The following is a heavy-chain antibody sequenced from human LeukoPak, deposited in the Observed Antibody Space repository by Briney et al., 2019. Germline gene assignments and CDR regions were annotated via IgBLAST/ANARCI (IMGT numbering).Heavy chain of an antibody. CDR3: ARVDCSSTSCYLDY. V-gene: IGHV1-2*02. D-gene: IGHD2-2*01. J-gene: IGHJ4*02. CDR1: GYTFTGYY. CDR2: INPNSGGT. Sequence: GASVKVSCKASGYTFTGYYMHWVRQAPGQGLEWMGWINPNSGGTNYAQKFQGRVTMTRDTSISTAYMELSRLRSDDTAVYYRARVDCSSTSCYLDYWGQGTLVTVSS.